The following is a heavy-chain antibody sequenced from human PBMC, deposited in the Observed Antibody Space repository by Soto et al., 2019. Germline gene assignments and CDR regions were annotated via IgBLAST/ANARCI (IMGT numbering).Heavy chain of an antibody. CDR1: GYTFTGYY. Sequence: ASVKVSCKASGYTFTGYYMHWVRQAPGQGLEWMGWINPNSGGTNYAQKFQGWVTMTRDTSISTAYMELSSLRSEDTVVYYCATVHCISTSCYNWFDPWGQGTLVTVSS. V-gene: IGHV1-2*04. D-gene: IGHD2-2*01. CDR3: ATVHCISTSCYNWFDP. J-gene: IGHJ5*02. CDR2: INPNSGGT.